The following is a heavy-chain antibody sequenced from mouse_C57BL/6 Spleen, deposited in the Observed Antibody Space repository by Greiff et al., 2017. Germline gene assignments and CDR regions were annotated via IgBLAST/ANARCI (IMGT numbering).Heavy chain of an antibody. D-gene: IGHD1-1*01. Sequence: QVQLQQSGPELVKPGASVKISCKASGYAFSSSWMNWVKQRPGKGLEWIGRISPGDGDPNYNGKFKGKATLTADKSSSTAYMQRRSLTSEDSAVYFCARGYGSNYLDYWGQGTTLTVSS. V-gene: IGHV1-82*01. CDR1: GYAFSSSW. CDR2: ISPGDGDP. J-gene: IGHJ2*01. CDR3: ARGYGSNYLDY.